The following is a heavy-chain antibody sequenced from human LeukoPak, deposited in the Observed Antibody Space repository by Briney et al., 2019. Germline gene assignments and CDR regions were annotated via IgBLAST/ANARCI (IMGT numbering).Heavy chain of an antibody. D-gene: IGHD5-24*01. J-gene: IGHJ4*02. V-gene: IGHV4-39*01. Sequence: SETLSLTCTVPGGSISSRGYYWSWIRRPPGKGLEWIGSIYYSGSTYYNPSLKSRVTISVDTSKNQFPLKLSSVTAADTARYYCVRNNGHNSVVWDSWGQGALVTVSS. CDR3: VRNNGHNSVVWDS. CDR1: GGSISSRGYY. CDR2: IYYSGST.